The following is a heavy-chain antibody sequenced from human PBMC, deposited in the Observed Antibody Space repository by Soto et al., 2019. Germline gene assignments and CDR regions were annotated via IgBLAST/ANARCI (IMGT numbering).Heavy chain of an antibody. CDR3: VVDISYCGGVCHDALDF. CDR1: GYTFTSYY. CDR2: IRPSGGST. J-gene: IGHJ3*01. Sequence: GASVKVSCKASGYTFTSYYMHWVRQAPGQGLEWMGIIRPSGGSTTYAQKFQGRVTMTRDTSTSTVYMELSSLRSVDTAVYYFVVDISYCGGVCHDALDFWGQGSMVTVSS. D-gene: IGHD2-21*02. V-gene: IGHV1-46*01.